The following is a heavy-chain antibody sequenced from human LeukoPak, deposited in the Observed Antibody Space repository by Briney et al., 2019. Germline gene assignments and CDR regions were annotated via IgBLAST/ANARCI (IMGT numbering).Heavy chain of an antibody. Sequence: SETLSLTCAVYGGSISSGGYYWSWIRQPPGKGLEWIGYIYHSGSTYYNPSLKSRVTISVDRSKNQFSLKLTSVTAADTAVYYCARDRDDGASFDYWGQGTLVTVSS. V-gene: IGHV4-30-2*01. CDR1: GGSISSGGYY. J-gene: IGHJ4*02. D-gene: IGHD4-17*01. CDR2: IYHSGST. CDR3: ARDRDDGASFDY.